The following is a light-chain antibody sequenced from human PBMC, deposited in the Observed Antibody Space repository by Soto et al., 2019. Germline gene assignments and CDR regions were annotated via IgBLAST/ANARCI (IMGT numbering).Light chain of an antibody. Sequence: AIQMTQSPSSQSASVGDRVTITCRASQAIRNDLGWYQQNPGKAPKLLIYAASSLQSGVPSRFSGSGSGKDFTLTISSLQAEDFATYYYLQDYNYPPTFGQGTRLEIK. V-gene: IGKV1-6*02. CDR2: AAS. CDR3: LQDYNYPPT. CDR1: QAIRND. J-gene: IGKJ5*01.